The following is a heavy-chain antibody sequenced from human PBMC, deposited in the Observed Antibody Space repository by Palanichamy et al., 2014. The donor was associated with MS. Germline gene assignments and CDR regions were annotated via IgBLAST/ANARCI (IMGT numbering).Heavy chain of an antibody. CDR3: ARVGEVWFGEFTHQGNFAY. V-gene: IGHV1-8*01. Sequence: GYAQKFQGRVTMTRDTSTSTAYMELSSLRSEDTAVYYCARVGEVWFGEFTHQGNFAYWGQGTLVTVSS. D-gene: IGHD3-10*01. J-gene: IGHJ4*02.